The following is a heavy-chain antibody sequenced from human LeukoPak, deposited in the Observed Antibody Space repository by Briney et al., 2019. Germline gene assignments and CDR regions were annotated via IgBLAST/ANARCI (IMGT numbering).Heavy chain of an antibody. D-gene: IGHD6-19*01. CDR3: ARRHSSGWFPTDYYYYMDV. CDR1: GYTLTSYG. CDR2: ISAYNGNT. J-gene: IGHJ6*03. V-gene: IGHV1-18*01. Sequence: APVKVSCKASGYTLTSYGISSVRQAPGQGLERMGWISAYNGNTNYAQKLQGRVNMTTDTSTSTAYMELRSLRSDDTAVYYCARRHSSGWFPTDYYYYMDVWGKGTTVTVSS.